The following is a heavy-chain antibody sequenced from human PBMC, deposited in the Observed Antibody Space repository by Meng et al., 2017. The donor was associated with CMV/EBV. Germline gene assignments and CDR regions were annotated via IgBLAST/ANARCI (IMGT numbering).Heavy chain of an antibody. J-gene: IGHJ6*02. Sequence: SETLSLSCTVSGGSVSSVSYYWSWIRQPPGKGLDWIGYIYDSGSTNYNPSLKSRVTISVDTSKNQFSLKLSSVTAADTAVYYCARGGLFWSGYYPYYYYGMDVWGQGTTVTVSS. CDR1: GGSVSSVSYY. V-gene: IGHV4-61*01. CDR2: IYDSGST. D-gene: IGHD3-3*01. CDR3: ARGGLFWSGYYPYYYYGMDV.